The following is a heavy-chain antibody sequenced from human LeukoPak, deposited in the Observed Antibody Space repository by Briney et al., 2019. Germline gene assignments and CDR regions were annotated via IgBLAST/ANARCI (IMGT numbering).Heavy chain of an antibody. CDR3: ARWGLLGQQIDY. V-gene: IGHV3-64*01. D-gene: IGHD1-26*01. CDR1: GFPFSSYA. CDR2: ISSNGGST. Sequence: TGGSLRLSCAASGFPFSSYAMHWVRQAPGKGLEYVSAISSNGGSTYYANSVKGRFTISRDNSKNTLYLQMGSLRAEDMAVYYCARWGLLGQQIDYWGQGTLVTVSS. J-gene: IGHJ4*02.